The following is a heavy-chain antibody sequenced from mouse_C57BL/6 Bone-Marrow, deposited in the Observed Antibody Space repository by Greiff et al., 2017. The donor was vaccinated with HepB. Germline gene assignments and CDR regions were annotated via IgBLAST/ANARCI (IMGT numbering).Heavy chain of an antibody. CDR1: GYTFTSYW. V-gene: IGHV1-64*01. CDR2: IHPNSGST. D-gene: IGHD1-1*01. Sequence: QVQLQQPGAELVKPGASVKLSCKASGYTFTSYWMHWVKQRPGQGLEWIGMIHPNSGSTNYNEKFKSKATLTVDKSSSTAYMQLSSLTSEDSAVYYCASFTVVDWYCDVWGTGTTVTVSS. CDR3: ASFTVVDWYCDV. J-gene: IGHJ1*03.